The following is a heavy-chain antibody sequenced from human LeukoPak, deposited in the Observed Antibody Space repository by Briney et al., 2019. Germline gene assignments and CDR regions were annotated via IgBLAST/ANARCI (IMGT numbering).Heavy chain of an antibody. J-gene: IGHJ4*02. D-gene: IGHD5-12*01. CDR3: ARDGYSGYDFYFDY. CDR1: GFSFRNYG. CDR2: IWFDGSDK. V-gene: IGHV3-33*08. Sequence: PGGSLRLPCAASGFSFRNYGIHWVRQAPGKGLQWVAVIWFDGSDKYYADSVKGRFTISRDNSKNTLYLQMNSLRAEDTAVYYCARDGYSGYDFYFDYWGQGSLVTVSS.